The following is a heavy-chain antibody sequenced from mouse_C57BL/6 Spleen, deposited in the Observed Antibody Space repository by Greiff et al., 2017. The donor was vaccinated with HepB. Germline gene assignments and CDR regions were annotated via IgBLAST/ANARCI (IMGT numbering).Heavy chain of an antibody. CDR2: IWSGGST. Sequence: VQLQQSGPGLVQPSQSLSITCTVSGFSLTSYGVHWVRQSPGKGLEWLGVIWSGGSTDYNAAFISRLSISKDNSKSQVFFKMNSLQADDTAIYYCASQIYYDYGGFGDWGQGTLVTVSA. V-gene: IGHV2-2*01. CDR3: ASQIYYDYGGFGD. CDR1: GFSLTSYG. D-gene: IGHD2-4*01. J-gene: IGHJ3*01.